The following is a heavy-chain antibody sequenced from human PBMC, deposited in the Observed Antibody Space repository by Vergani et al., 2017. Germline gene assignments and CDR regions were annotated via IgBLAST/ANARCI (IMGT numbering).Heavy chain of an antibody. CDR1: GFTFSSYE. Sequence: EVQLVESGGGLVQPGGSLRLSCAASGFTFSSYEMNWVRQAPGKGLEWVSYISSSGSTIYYADSVKGRFTISRDNAKNSLYLQMNSLRAEDTAVYYCARRPSYSSSWYGNFDYWGQGTLVAVSS. D-gene: IGHD6-13*01. V-gene: IGHV3-48*03. J-gene: IGHJ4*02. CDR3: ARRPSYSSSWYGNFDY. CDR2: ISSSGSTI.